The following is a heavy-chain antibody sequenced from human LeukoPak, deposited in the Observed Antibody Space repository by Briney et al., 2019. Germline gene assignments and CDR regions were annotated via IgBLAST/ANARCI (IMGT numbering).Heavy chain of an antibody. CDR2: ISSSGSTI. J-gene: IGHJ4*02. CDR1: GFTFSDYY. CDR3: ARDRIVVVPAAPVDY. V-gene: IGHV3-11*04. D-gene: IGHD2-2*01. Sequence: GGSLRLSCAASGFTFSDYYMSWIRQAPGKGLEGGSYISSSGSTIYYADSVKGRFTISRDNAKNSLYLQMNSLRAEDTAVYYCARDRIVVVPAAPVDYWGQGTLVTVSS.